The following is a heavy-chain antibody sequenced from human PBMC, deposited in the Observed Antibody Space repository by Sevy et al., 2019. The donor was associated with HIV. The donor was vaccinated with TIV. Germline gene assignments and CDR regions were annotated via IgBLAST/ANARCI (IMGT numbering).Heavy chain of an antibody. CDR1: GNSLSSDDYY. CDR2: FFHSDSP. J-gene: IGHJ4*02. Sequence: SETLSLTCSVSGNSLSSDDYYWSWVRQPPGKGLEWIAYFFHSDSPKYGPSLKSRLTISIDTSKNLFSLKVTSVTAADSAVYYCARSQNVVSAPFDYWGQGTPVTVSS. D-gene: IGHD5-18*01. CDR3: ARSQNVVSAPFDY. V-gene: IGHV4-30-4*08.